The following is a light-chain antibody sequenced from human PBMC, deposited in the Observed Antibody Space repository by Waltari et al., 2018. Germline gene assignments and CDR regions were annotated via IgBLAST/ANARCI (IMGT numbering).Light chain of an antibody. CDR1: QSVGSN. CDR3: QQYNNLPWT. CDR2: SAS. V-gene: IGKV3-15*01. Sequence: EIVMTQYPATLSVSLGERATLSCRASQSVGSNYLAWYQQTPGQAPRLLISSASTRATGVPARCSGSGSGTEFTRTISSLQSEDFAIYYCQQYNNLPWTFGQGTKVEI. J-gene: IGKJ1*01.